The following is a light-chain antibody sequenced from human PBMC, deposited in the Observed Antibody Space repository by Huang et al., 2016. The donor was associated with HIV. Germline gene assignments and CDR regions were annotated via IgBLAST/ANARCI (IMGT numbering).Light chain of an antibody. V-gene: IGKV4-1*01. J-gene: IGKJ5*01. CDR3: QQYYSSPQT. CDR1: QSVLDSSDNRNY. Sequence: DIVMTQSPDSLAVSLGERATINCKSSQSVLDSSDNRNYLAWYQKRPGQPPRLLLFWASTREAGVPDRFTGSGSGTHFTLTIASLEAEDAAIYYCQQYYSSPQTFGQGT. CDR2: WAS.